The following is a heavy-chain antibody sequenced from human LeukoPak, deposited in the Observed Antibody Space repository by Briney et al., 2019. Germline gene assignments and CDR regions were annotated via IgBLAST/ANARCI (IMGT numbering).Heavy chain of an antibody. D-gene: IGHD4-11*01. J-gene: IGHJ4*02. Sequence: PSETLSLTCAVSGYSISSGYYWCWIRQPPGKGLEWIGSINHSGSTYYNPSLKSRVTILVDTSKNQFSLKLTSVTAADTAVYYCTRDTTRDYWGQGTLVTVSS. CDR1: GYSISSGYY. CDR3: TRDTTRDY. CDR2: INHSGST. V-gene: IGHV4-38-2*01.